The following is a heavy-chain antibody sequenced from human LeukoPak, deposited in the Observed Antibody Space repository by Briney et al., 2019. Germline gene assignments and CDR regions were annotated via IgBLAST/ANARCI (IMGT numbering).Heavy chain of an antibody. Sequence: PGGSLRLSCAASGFTFRSYAMSWVRQAPGKGLEWVSAISGNGGGTYYADSVKGRFTISRDNSKNTLYLQMNSLRAEDTAVYYCAKAPRYSDWGEIGYWGQGTLVTVSS. CDR3: AKAPRYSDWGEIGY. CDR2: ISGNGGGT. V-gene: IGHV3-23*01. CDR1: GFTFRSYA. J-gene: IGHJ4*02. D-gene: IGHD3-16*01.